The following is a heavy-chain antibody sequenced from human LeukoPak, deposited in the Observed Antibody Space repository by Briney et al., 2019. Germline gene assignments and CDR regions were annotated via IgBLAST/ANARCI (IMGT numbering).Heavy chain of an antibody. D-gene: IGHD3-9*01. CDR1: GGSISSYY. J-gene: IGHJ4*02. V-gene: IGHV4-59*08. CDR2: IYYSGST. CDR3: ARHEGYDILTGYSYYFDY. Sequence: SETLSLTCTVSGGSISSYYWSWIRQPPGKGLEWIGYIYYSGSTNYNPSLKSRVTISVDRSKNQFSLKLSSVTAADTAVYYCARHEGYDILTGYSYYFDYWGQGTLVTVSS.